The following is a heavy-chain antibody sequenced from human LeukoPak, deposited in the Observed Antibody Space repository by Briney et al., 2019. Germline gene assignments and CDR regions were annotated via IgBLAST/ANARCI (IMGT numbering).Heavy chain of an antibody. D-gene: IGHD1-26*01. Sequence: GGSLRLSCAASGFTFSSYEMNWVRQAPGKGLEWVSYIDSSGSTIHYADSVKGRFTISRDNAKNSLYLQMNSLRAEDTAVYYCAKDGGTHFDHWGQGTLVTVSS. CDR2: IDSSGSTI. J-gene: IGHJ4*02. CDR3: AKDGGTHFDH. V-gene: IGHV3-48*03. CDR1: GFTFSSYE.